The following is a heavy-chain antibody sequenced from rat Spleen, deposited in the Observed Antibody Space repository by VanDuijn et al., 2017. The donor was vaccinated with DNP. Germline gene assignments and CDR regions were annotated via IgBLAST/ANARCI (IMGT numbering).Heavy chain of an antibody. CDR3: AIQLGVFDY. D-gene: IGHD5-1*01. V-gene: IGHV3-3*01. CDR2: INSEGST. J-gene: IGHJ2*01. CDR1: GYSFTSGFR. Sequence: EVQLQESGPGLVKPSQSLSLTCSVTGYSFTSGFRWTWIRKFPGNKLEWMGYINSEGSTDYNPSLKSRVSITRDTSKNQFFLQINSVTTEDTATHYCAIQLGVFDYWGQGVMVSVSS.